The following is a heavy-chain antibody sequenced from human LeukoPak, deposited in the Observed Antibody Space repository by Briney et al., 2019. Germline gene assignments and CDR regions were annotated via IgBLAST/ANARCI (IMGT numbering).Heavy chain of an antibody. CDR1: GYTFTSYA. CDR2: INTNTGNP. J-gene: IGHJ4*02. Sequence: ASVKVSCKASGYTFTSYAMNWVRQAPGQGLEWMGWINTNTGNPTYAQGFTGRFVFSLDTSVSTAYLQISSLKAEDTAVYYCARATYYYGSSGPREPLRFDYWGQGTLVTVSS. CDR3: ARATYYYGSSGPREPLRFDY. V-gene: IGHV7-4-1*02. D-gene: IGHD3-22*01.